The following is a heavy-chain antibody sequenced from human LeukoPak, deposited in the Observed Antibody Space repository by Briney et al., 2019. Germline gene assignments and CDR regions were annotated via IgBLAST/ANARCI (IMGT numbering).Heavy chain of an antibody. CDR1: GFTFTSYS. D-gene: IGHD5-24*01. CDR2: IKQDGSKK. V-gene: IGHV3-7*04. Sequence: AGGSLRPSCAASGFTFTSYSMNWVRQAPGKGLEWVANIKQDGSKKSYVDSVKGRFTISRDNAKNSLYLQMNSLRAEDTAIYYCTRVGYIDEGIDYWGQGTLVTVSS. J-gene: IGHJ4*02. CDR3: TRVGYIDEGIDY.